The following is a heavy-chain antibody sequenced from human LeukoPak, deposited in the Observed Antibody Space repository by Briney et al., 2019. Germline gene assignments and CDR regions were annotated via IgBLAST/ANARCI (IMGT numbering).Heavy chain of an antibody. CDR2: IKSKTEGGTT. V-gene: IGHV3-15*01. CDR1: GFTFSNAW. J-gene: IGHJ4*02. D-gene: IGHD6-13*01. Sequence: GGSLRLSCAASGFTFSNAWMSWVRQTPGKGLEWVGRIKSKTEGGTTDYAAPVKDRFTISRDDSKDTLYLQMNSLRAEDTAVYYCARIAAAAYDYWGQGTLVTVSS. CDR3: ARIAAAAYDY.